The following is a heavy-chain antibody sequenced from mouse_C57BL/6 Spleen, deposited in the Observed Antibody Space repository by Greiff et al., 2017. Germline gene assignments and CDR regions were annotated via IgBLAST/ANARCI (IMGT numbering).Heavy chain of an antibody. Sequence: EVKLVESGGGLVQPGGSLSLSCAASGFTFTDYYMSWVRQPPGKALEWLGFIRNKANGYTTEYSASVKGRFTISRDNSQSILYLQMNALRAEDSATYYGARYTHYYGSSHYFDYWGQGTTLTGSS. CDR3: ARYTHYYGSSHYFDY. CDR1: GFTFTDYY. V-gene: IGHV7-3*01. D-gene: IGHD1-1*01. J-gene: IGHJ2*01. CDR2: IRNKANGYTT.